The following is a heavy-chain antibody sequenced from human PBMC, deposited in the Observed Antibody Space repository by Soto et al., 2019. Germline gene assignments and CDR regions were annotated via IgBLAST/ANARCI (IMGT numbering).Heavy chain of an antibody. CDR3: GTSKKCYKWNNFDH. J-gene: IGHJ4*01. D-gene: IGHD1-20*01. CDR1: GASISGSYYY. CDR2: VFYTAFT. V-gene: IGHV4-39*01. Sequence: SETLSLTGAVSGASISGSYYYWAWLRQSPGKGPEWIGSVFYTAFTSYNPSLESRVSVSVDTSKSQFSLKLSAVTAADTAVYYCGTSKKCYKWNNFDHW.